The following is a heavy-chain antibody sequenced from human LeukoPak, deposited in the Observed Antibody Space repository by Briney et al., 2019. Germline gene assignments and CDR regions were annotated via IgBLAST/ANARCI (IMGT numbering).Heavy chain of an antibody. J-gene: IGHJ5*02. D-gene: IGHD2-2*02. CDR3: ARGLHCSSTSCYTFNWFDP. V-gene: IGHV3-7*01. Sequence: PGGSLRLSCAASGFTFSSYWMSWVRQAPGKGLEWVANIKQDGSEKYYVDSVKGRFTISRDNAKNSLYLQMNSLRAEDTAVYYCARGLHCSSTSCYTFNWFDPWGQGTLVTVSS. CDR2: IKQDGSEK. CDR1: GFTFSSYW.